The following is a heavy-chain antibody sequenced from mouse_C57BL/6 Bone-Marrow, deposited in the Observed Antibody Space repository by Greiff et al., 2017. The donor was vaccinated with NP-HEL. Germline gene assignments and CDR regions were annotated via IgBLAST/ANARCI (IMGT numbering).Heavy chain of an antibody. J-gene: IGHJ3*01. CDR3: TLSVAWFAY. D-gene: IGHD6-2*01. CDR1: GFNIKDDY. CDR2: IDPENGDT. Sequence: VQLQQSGAELVRPGASVKLSCTASGFNIKDDYMHWVKQRPEQGLEWIGCIDPENGDTEYASKFQGKATITADTSSNTAYLQLSSLTSEDTAVYYCTLSVAWFAYWGQGTLVTVSA. V-gene: IGHV14-4*01.